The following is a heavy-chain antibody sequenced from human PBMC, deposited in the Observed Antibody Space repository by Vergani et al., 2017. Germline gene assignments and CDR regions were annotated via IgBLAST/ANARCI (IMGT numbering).Heavy chain of an antibody. D-gene: IGHD3-10*01. V-gene: IGHV4-34*01. CDR3: ARGGSRVKFDP. CDR1: GGSFSGYY. CDR2: INHSGST. J-gene: IGHJ5*02. Sequence: QVQLQQWGAGLLKPSETLSLTCAVYGGSFSGYYWSWIRQPPGKGLEWIGEINHSGSTNYNPSLKSRVTISVDTSKNQFSLKLSSVTAADTAVYCCARGGSRVKFDPWGQGTLVTVSS.